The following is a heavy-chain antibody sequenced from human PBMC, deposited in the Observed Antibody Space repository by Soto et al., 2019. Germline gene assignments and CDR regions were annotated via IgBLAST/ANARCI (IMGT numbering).Heavy chain of an antibody. CDR3: AKELGYSYGYEDY. V-gene: IGHV3-30*18. Sequence: QVQLVESGGGVVQPGRSLRLSCAASGFTFSSYGMHWVRQAPGKGLEWVAVISYDGSNKYYADSVKGRFTISRDNSKNTLYQKMNSLRAEDTAVYYCAKELGYSYGYEDYWGQGTLVTVSS. CDR1: GFTFSSYG. J-gene: IGHJ4*02. CDR2: ISYDGSNK. D-gene: IGHD5-18*01.